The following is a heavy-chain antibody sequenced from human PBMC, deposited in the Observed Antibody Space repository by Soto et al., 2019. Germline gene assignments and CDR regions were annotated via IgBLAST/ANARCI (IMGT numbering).Heavy chain of an antibody. CDR2: INPNSGGT. Sequence: GGPVEVSCKDSGYTLTGHYMHWARQAPGQGVEGVGWINPNSGGTNYAQKFQGRVTMTGDTSISTAYMELSRLRSDDTAVYYCAREWYCGGDCYSAHYYYYYGMDVWGQGTTVTVSS. D-gene: IGHD2-21*02. J-gene: IGHJ6*02. V-gene: IGHV1-2*02. CDR1: GYTLTGHY. CDR3: AREWYCGGDCYSAHYYYYYGMDV.